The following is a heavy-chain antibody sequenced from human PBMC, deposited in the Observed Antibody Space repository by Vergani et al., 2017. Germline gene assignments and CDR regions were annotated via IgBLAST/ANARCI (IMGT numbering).Heavy chain of an antibody. D-gene: IGHD4-11*01. V-gene: IGHV4-34*01. CDR3: ARVNTETNGHLYYYYYMDV. CDR2: IDHTGRP. Sequence: QVQLQQWGGGLLKPSETLSLTCVVNGGSFTSYHWTWIRQSPGEGLEWVGDIDHTGRPDYNPSLKSRLTMSVYKSRNQFSLTLNSVTATETAIYFCARVNTETNGHLYYYYYMDVWGQGTAVTVS. J-gene: IGHJ6*03. CDR1: GGSFTSYH.